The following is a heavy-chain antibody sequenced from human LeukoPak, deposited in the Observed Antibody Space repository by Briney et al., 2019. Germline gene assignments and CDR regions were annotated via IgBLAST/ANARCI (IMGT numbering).Heavy chain of an antibody. CDR2: IYHSGAT. V-gene: IGHV4-30-2*01. CDR1: GGSISSGGYS. J-gene: IGHJ4*02. Sequence: PSQTLSLTCAVSGGSISSGGYSWSWIRQPPGKGLKWIRYIYHSGATNYNPSLKRRVTISVDTSKNQFSLKLTSVTAADTAVYYCARFGNGWYYFDYWGQGTLVTVSS. D-gene: IGHD6-19*01. CDR3: ARFGNGWYYFDY.